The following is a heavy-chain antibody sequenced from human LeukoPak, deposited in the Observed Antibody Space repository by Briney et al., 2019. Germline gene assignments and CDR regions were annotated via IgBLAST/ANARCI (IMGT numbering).Heavy chain of an antibody. CDR1: GFTFNTYW. Sequence: GGSLRLSCAASGFTFNTYWLHWVRQAPEKGLVWLSGINIDGSTTKYADSVKGRYIISRDNAKNTLYLQLSSLRAEDTAVYYCAKVIGSGYDLGDAFDMWGQGTMVTVSS. J-gene: IGHJ3*02. V-gene: IGHV3-74*03. CDR2: INIDGSTT. D-gene: IGHD3-22*01. CDR3: AKVIGSGYDLGDAFDM.